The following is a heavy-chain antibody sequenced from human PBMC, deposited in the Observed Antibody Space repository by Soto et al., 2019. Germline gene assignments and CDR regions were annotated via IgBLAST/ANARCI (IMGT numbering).Heavy chain of an antibody. CDR2: IIPIFGTA. D-gene: IGHD2-15*01. CDR1: GGTFSSYA. Sequence: QVQLVQSGAEVKKPGSSVKVSCKASGGTFSSYAISWVRQAPGQGLEWMGGIIPIFGTANYAQKFQGRVTITADASTSTAYMELSSLRSEDTAVYYCATHPGCSGGSCYCFQHWGQGTLVTVSS. V-gene: IGHV1-69*12. J-gene: IGHJ1*01. CDR3: ATHPGCSGGSCYCFQH.